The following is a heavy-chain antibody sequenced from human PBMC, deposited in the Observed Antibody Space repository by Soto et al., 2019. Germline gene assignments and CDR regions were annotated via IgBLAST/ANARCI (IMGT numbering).Heavy chain of an antibody. Sequence: ASGKVSCKASGYPFTGYYMHWVRQAPGQGLEWMGWINPNNGGTNYAQKFQGRVTMTRDTSISTAYMELSRLRSDDTAVYYCARSLLDSNYFDSWGQGTLVSESS. CDR3: ARSLLDSNYFDS. V-gene: IGHV1-2*02. D-gene: IGHD1-1*01. CDR1: GYPFTGYY. J-gene: IGHJ4*02. CDR2: INPNNGGT.